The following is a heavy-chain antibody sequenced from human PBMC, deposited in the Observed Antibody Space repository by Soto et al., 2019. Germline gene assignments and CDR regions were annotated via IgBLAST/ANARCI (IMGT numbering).Heavy chain of an antibody. V-gene: IGHV3-74*01. D-gene: IGHD5-18*01. J-gene: IGHJ4*02. CDR2: INSDGSTT. CDR3: ARDLRGYSYGNGIDY. CDR1: GFIFSIYA. Sequence: GGSLRLSCSGSGFIFSIYAIHWVRQAPGKGLVWVSRINSDGSTTNYADSVKGRCTISRDNAKNTLYLQMNSLRAEDTAVYYCARDLRGYSYGNGIDYWGQGTLVTVSS.